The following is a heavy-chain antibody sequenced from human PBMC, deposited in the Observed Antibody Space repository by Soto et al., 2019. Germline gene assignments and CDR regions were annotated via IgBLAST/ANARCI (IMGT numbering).Heavy chain of an antibody. Sequence: SETLSLTCAVSGDSISSSYWWSWVRQPPGKGLEWIGEIYHSETTNYNPSLKSRVTLSMDKSKNQFSLMLTSVTAADTAVYFCARYDFGIFDYWGHGSLVTVSS. CDR1: GDSISSSYW. D-gene: IGHD4-17*01. V-gene: IGHV4-4*02. J-gene: IGHJ4*01. CDR2: IYHSETT. CDR3: ARYDFGIFDY.